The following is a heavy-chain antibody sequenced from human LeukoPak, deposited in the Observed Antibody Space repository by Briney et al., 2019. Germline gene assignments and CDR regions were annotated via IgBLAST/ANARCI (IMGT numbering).Heavy chain of an antibody. CDR1: GYTFSNFG. V-gene: IGHV1-18*01. Sequence: GASVKVSCKASGYTFSNFGISWVRQAPGQGLEWMGWISAYNGNTNYAQRLQGRVTMTTDTSTSTAYMELRSLRSDDTAVYYCARDRDYGDYNTQDLFVYWGQGTPVTVSS. J-gene: IGHJ4*02. CDR3: ARDRDYGDYNTQDLFVY. D-gene: IGHD4-17*01. CDR2: ISAYNGNT.